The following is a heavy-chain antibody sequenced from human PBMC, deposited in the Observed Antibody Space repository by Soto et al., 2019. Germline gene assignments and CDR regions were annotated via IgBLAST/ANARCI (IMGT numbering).Heavy chain of an antibody. D-gene: IGHD6-13*01. V-gene: IGHV1-46*01. CDR2: INPSGGST. CDR1: GYTFTSYY. CDR3: ARDRVAAAGTNWFDP. Sequence: ASVKVSCKASGYTFTSYYMHWVRQAPGQGPEWMGIINPSGGSTSYAQKFQGRVTMTRDTSTSTVYMELSSLRSEDTAVYYCARDRVAAAGTNWFDPWGQGTLVTVSS. J-gene: IGHJ5*02.